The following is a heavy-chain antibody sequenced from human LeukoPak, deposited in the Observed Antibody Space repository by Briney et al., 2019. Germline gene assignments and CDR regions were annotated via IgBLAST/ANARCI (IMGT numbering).Heavy chain of an antibody. CDR2: IFYTGST. J-gene: IGHJ3*02. Sequence: PSETLSLTCTVSGGSISSNYWSWIRQPPGKGLEWIGYIFYTGSTNYNPSLKSRVTISLDTSKNQFSLKLSSVTAADTAVYYCARTDWKGDAFDIWGQGTMVTVSS. CDR1: GGSISSNY. D-gene: IGHD1-1*01. V-gene: IGHV4-59*08. CDR3: ARTDWKGDAFDI.